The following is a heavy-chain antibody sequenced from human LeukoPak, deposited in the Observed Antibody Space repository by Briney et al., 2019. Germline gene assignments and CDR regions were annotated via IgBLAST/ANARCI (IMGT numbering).Heavy chain of an antibody. J-gene: IGHJ4*02. V-gene: IGHV4-34*01. CDR1: GGSFSGYY. CDR2: INHSGST. Sequence: SETLSLTXAVYGGSFSGYYWSWIRQPPGKGLEWIGEINHSGSTNYNPSLKRRVTISVDTSKNQFSLKLSSVTAADTAVNYCARGSRRGFDKGGEETLAT. CDR3: ARGSRRGFDK.